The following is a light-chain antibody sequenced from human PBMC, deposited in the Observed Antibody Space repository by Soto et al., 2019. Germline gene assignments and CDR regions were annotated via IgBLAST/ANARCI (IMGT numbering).Light chain of an antibody. CDR2: EGS. J-gene: IGLJ1*01. V-gene: IGLV2-23*01. Sequence: QSALAQPASVSGSPGQSITISCTGTSSDVGSYNLVSWYQQHPGKAPKLMIYEGSKRPSGVSNRFSGFKSGNTASLTISGLQAEDEADYYCSSYAGSTTSVFGAGTKATV. CDR3: SSYAGSTTSV. CDR1: SSDVGSYNL.